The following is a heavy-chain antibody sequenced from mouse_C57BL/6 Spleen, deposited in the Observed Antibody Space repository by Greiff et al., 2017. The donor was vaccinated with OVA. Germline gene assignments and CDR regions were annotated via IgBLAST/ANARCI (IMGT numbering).Heavy chain of an antibody. J-gene: IGHJ3*01. V-gene: IGHV1-9*01. CDR2: ILPGSGST. CDR3: ARRYYGSSLFAY. CDR1: GYTFTGYW. Sequence: QVQLKESGAELMKPGASVKLSCKATGYTFTGYWIEWVKQRPGHGLEWIGEILPGSGSTNYNEKFKGKATFTADTSSNTAYMQLSSLTTEDSAIYYCARRYYGSSLFAYWGQGTLVTVSA. D-gene: IGHD1-1*01.